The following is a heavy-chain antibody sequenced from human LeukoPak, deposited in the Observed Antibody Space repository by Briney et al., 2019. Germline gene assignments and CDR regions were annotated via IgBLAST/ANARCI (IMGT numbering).Heavy chain of an antibody. V-gene: IGHV1-46*01. J-gene: IGHJ6*03. D-gene: IGHD3-16*01. CDR1: GYTFTMFY. CDR2: INPSDGAT. Sequence: ASVKVSCKASGYTFTMFYTHWVRQAPGQGLEWMGMINPSDGATTYAQRFQGRVTMTRDMSTTTVYMDLRSLRSEDTAVYCCAREQRGGLSGSLGGLFAYYTYYYMDVWGRGTTVTVSS. CDR3: AREQRGGLSGSLGGLFAYYTYYYMDV.